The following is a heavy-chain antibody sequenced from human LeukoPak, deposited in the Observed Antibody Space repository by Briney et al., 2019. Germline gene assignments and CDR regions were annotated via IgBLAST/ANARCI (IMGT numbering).Heavy chain of an antibody. CDR2: IITVSGTT. Sequence: SVKVSCKASGGTLTNHAVSWVRQAPGQGLERMGRIITVSGTTNYAQKFQGRVTITTDESTSKVYMDLSSLISEDTAAYSFPRSVNWGSPHYWYFDLWGRGTLVAVSS. CDR1: GGTLTNHA. J-gene: IGHJ2*01. D-gene: IGHD7-27*01. V-gene: IGHV1-69*05. CDR3: PRSVNWGSPHYWYFDL.